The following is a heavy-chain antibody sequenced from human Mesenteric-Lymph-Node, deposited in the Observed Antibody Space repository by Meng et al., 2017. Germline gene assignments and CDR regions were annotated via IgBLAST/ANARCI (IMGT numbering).Heavy chain of an antibody. Sequence: QVQLQESGPGLVKPSGTLSLTCTVSGDSISSDIWWSWVRQPPGKGLEWIGEIYHSGRTNYNPSVKSRVSMSVDKSQNHFSLRLSSVTAADTAVYYCTTLYGDSISWGQGTLVTVSS. CDR2: IYHSGRT. V-gene: IGHV4-4*02. D-gene: IGHD4-17*01. CDR1: GDSISSDIW. J-gene: IGHJ4*02. CDR3: TTLYGDSIS.